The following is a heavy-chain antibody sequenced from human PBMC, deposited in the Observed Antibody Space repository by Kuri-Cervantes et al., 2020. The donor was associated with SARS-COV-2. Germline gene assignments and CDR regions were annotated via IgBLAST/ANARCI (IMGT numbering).Heavy chain of an antibody. Sequence: ASVKVSCKASGYTFTSYGISWVRQAPGQGLEWMGWISAYNGNTNYAQRFQGRVTMTRDTSTSTVYMELSSLRSEDTAVYYCARGSRGPGYWGQGTLVTVSS. CDR3: ARGSRGPGY. D-gene: IGHD3-10*01. CDR1: GYTFTSYG. J-gene: IGHJ4*02. V-gene: IGHV1-18*01. CDR2: ISAYNGNT.